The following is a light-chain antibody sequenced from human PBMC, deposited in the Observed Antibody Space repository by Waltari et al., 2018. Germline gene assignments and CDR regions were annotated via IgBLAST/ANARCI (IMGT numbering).Light chain of an antibody. Sequence: QSVLTQPPSVSGAPGQRVTIYCTGSESNIGAGYDVPWYQQLPGTAPTLLTYGNTNRPPGVPDRFSGSKSGTSGSLANTGLQAEDEAYYYCQSYDRSLTGSWVFGGGTNLTVL. V-gene: IGLV1-40*01. CDR3: QSYDRSLTGSWV. CDR2: GNT. CDR1: ESNIGAGYD. J-gene: IGLJ3*02.